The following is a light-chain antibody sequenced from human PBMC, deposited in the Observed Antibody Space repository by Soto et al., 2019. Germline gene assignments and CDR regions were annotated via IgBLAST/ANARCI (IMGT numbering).Light chain of an antibody. V-gene: IGKV3-15*01. J-gene: IGKJ1*01. CDR3: QQYNNWPWT. CDR1: QSVSSN. CDR2: GVS. Sequence: EIVMTQSPATLSVSPGERATLSRRASQSVSSNLAWYQQKPGQAPRLLIYGVSTRATGIPARFSGGGSGTEFTLTISSLQSEDSAVYFCQQYNNWPWTFGQGTKVEIK.